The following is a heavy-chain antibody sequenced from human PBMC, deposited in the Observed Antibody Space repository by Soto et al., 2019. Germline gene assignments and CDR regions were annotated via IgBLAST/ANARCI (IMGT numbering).Heavy chain of an antibody. CDR3: ASPHCSGGSCYWGGFDY. CDR1: GFTFSSYA. Sequence: GGSLRLSCAASGFTFSSYAMHWVRQAPGRGLEWVAFISNDGSNEYYADSVKGLFTISRDNSKNTLYLQMNRLRAEDTAVYYCASPHCSGGSCYWGGFDYWGQGTLVTVSS. V-gene: IGHV3-30-3*01. D-gene: IGHD2-15*01. CDR2: ISNDGSNE. J-gene: IGHJ4*02.